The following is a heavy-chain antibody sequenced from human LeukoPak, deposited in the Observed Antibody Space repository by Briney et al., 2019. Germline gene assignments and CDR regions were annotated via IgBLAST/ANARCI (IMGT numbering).Heavy chain of an antibody. V-gene: IGHV3-30*18. CDR2: ILYDGSRK. Sequence: QAGGSLRLSCAASGFTFSTYGMHWVRQAPDKGLEWVAVILYDGSRKYYVDSVEGRFTTSRDNSKNTLYLQMNSLRAEDTAVYYCAKGHYDFWSGYPAGIDSWGQGTLVTVSS. D-gene: IGHD3-3*01. J-gene: IGHJ4*02. CDR3: AKGHYDFWSGYPAGIDS. CDR1: GFTFSTYG.